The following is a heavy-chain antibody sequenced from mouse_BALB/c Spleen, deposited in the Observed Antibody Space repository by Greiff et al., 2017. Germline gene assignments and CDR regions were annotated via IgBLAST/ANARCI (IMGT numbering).Heavy chain of an antibody. Sequence: VQLQQSGAELVRPGTSVKVSCKASGYAFTNYLIEWVKQRPGQGLEWIGVINPGSGGTNYNEKFKGKATLTADKSSSTAYMQLSSLTSDDSAVYFCANYYGSRGYAMDYWGQGTSVIVSS. J-gene: IGHJ4*01. CDR1: GYAFTNYL. CDR2: INPGSGGT. CDR3: ANYYGSRGYAMDY. D-gene: IGHD1-1*01. V-gene: IGHV1-54*03.